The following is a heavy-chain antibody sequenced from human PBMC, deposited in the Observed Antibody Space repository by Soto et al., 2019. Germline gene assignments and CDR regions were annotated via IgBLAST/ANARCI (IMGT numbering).Heavy chain of an antibody. J-gene: IGHJ2*01. D-gene: IGHD2-15*01. Sequence: QVPLVESGGGVVQPGRSLRLSCAASGFTFSSYGMHWVRQAPGKGLEWVAVISYDGSNKYYADSVKGRFTISRDNSKNTLYLQMNSLRAEDTAVYYCAKDSKDIVVVVAATPGWYFDLWGRGTLVTVSS. CDR2: ISYDGSNK. CDR3: AKDSKDIVVVVAATPGWYFDL. V-gene: IGHV3-30*18. CDR1: GFTFSSYG.